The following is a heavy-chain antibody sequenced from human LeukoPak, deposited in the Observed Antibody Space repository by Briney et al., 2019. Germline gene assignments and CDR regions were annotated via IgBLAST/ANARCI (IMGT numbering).Heavy chain of an antibody. J-gene: IGHJ4*02. CDR1: GFTFDDYA. CDR2: ISWNSGSI. V-gene: IGHV3-9*01. Sequence: PGRSLRLSCAASGFTFDDYAMHWVRQAPGKGLEWVSGISWNSGSIGYADSVKGRFTISRDNAKNSLYLQMNSLRAEDTALYYCARDKGTPYLSSFDYWGQGTLVTVSS. D-gene: IGHD2-2*01. CDR3: ARDKGTPYLSSFDY.